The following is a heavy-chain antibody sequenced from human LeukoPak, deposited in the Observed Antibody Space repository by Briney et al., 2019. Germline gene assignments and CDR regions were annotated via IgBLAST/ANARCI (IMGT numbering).Heavy chain of an antibody. CDR2: IRSKRDGGTT. CDR1: GFTFSSYS. D-gene: IGHD2-21*02. Sequence: GGSPRLSCAASGFTFSSYSMNWVRQAPGKGLEWVARIRSKRDGGTTDYAAPVKGRFTISRDDSKNTMYLQMNSLKAEDTAVYYCARDWYYAFDFWGQGTMVTVSS. CDR3: ARDWYYAFDF. J-gene: IGHJ3*01. V-gene: IGHV3-15*07.